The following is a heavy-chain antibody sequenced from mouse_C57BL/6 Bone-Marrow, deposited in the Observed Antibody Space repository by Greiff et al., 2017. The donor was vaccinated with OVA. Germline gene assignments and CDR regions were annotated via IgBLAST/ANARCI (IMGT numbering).Heavy chain of an antibody. J-gene: IGHJ4*01. CDR1: GYTFTSYW. CDR2: IDPNSGGT. V-gene: IGHV1-72*01. D-gene: IGHD1-1*01. CDR3: ARPTVVAPYYAMDY. Sequence: QVQLQQPGAELVKPGASVKLSCKASGYTFTSYWMHWVKQRPGRGLEWIGRIDPNSGGTKYTETFKSKATLTVDKPSSTAYMQLSSLTSEDSAVYYCARPTVVAPYYAMDYWGQGTSVTVSS.